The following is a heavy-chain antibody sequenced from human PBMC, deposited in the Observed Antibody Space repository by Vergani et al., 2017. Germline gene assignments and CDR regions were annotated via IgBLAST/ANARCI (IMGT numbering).Heavy chain of an antibody. D-gene: IGHD1-26*01. CDR3: ARELELRAFDI. CDR1: GDAISSGNYY. Sequence: QVQLQESGPGLLKPSQTLSLTCSVAGDAISSGNYYWNWIRQPAGKGLEWMGRIYSSGSTSYNPSIKSRITMSLDTSKNQFSLSLSSVTAADTAVYYCARELELRAFDIWGQGTMVTVSS. V-gene: IGHV4-61*02. J-gene: IGHJ3*02. CDR2: IYSSGST.